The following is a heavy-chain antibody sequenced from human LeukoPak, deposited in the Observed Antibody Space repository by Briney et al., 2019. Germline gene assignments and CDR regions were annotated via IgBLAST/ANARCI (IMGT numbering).Heavy chain of an antibody. CDR3: ASDNMGGAAAHYYGMDV. Sequence: GGSLRLSCAASGFTFSSYSMNWVRQAPGKGLEWVSYISSSSTIYYADSVKGRFTISRGNAKNSLYLQMNSLRAEDTAVYYCASDNMGGAAAHYYGMDVWGQGTTVTVSS. V-gene: IGHV3-48*04. J-gene: IGHJ6*02. D-gene: IGHD6-13*01. CDR1: GFTFSSYS. CDR2: ISSSSTI.